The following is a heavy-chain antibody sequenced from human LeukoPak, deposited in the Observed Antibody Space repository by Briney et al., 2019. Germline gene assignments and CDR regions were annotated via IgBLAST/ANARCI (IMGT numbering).Heavy chain of an antibody. CDR1: GFTFSHYE. J-gene: IGHJ4*02. V-gene: IGHV3-48*03. CDR3: ARDLVNTGMVGFDY. Sequence: GGSLRLSCTASGFTFSHYEMNWVRQAPGKGLEWISFITTSGSTTYYADSVKGRFTISRDNAKNSLYLQMNSLRAEDTAVYYCARDLVNTGMVGFDYWGQGTLVTVSS. D-gene: IGHD5-18*01. CDR2: ITTSGSTT.